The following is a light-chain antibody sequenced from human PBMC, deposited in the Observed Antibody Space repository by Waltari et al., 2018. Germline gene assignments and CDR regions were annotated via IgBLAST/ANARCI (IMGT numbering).Light chain of an antibody. J-gene: IGKJ3*01. CDR2: AAS. CDR3: QKYDSAPFT. V-gene: IGKV1-27*01. Sequence: DIQMTQSPSSLSASVGDRVTIPFRASQGISNFLAWYQQRPGKVPKLLINAASTLQSGVPDRFSGSGSGTDFTLTISSLQPEDVATYYCQKYDSAPFTFGPGTKVDIK. CDR1: QGISNF.